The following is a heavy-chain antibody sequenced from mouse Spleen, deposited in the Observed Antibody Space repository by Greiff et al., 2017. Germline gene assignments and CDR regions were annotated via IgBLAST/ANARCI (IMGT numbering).Heavy chain of an antibody. D-gene: IGHD2-14*01. CDR2: ISSGSSTI. V-gene: IGHV5-17*01. J-gene: IGHJ4*01. CDR1: GFTFSDYG. Sequence: DVHLVESGGGLVKPGGSLKLSCAASGFTFSDYGMHWVRQAPEKGLEWVAYISSGSSTIYYADTVKGRFTISRDNAKNTLFLQMTSLRSEDTAMYYCARDYRYPFYAMDYWGQGTSVTVSS. CDR3: ARDYRYPFYAMDY.